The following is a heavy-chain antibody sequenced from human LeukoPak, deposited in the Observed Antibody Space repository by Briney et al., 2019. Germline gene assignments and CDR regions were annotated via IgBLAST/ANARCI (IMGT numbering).Heavy chain of an antibody. Sequence: PGGSLRLSCAASGFTFSSYAMSWVRQAPGKGLEWVSGISASGGSTNYAASVKGRFTISRDNAKNSLYLHMNSLRAEDTAVYYCVRAGAPDCWGQGTLVTVSS. J-gene: IGHJ4*02. D-gene: IGHD3-10*01. CDR2: ISASGGST. CDR1: GFTFSSYA. CDR3: VRAGAPDC. V-gene: IGHV3-23*01.